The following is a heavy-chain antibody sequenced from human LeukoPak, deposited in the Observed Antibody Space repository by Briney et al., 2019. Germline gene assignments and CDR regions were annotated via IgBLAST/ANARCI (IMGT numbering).Heavy chain of an antibody. CDR1: GYTFTSYD. Sequence: PWASVKVSCKASGYTFTSYDINWVRQAPGQGLEWMGWMNPKSGNTGYAQKFQGRVTITRNTSISTAYMELSSLRSEDTAVYYCARGVKNYYDSSGYYLGYYYYYMDVWGKGTTVTVSS. CDR3: ARGVKNYYDSSGYYLGYYYYYMDV. D-gene: IGHD3-22*01. J-gene: IGHJ6*03. CDR2: MNPKSGNT. V-gene: IGHV1-8*03.